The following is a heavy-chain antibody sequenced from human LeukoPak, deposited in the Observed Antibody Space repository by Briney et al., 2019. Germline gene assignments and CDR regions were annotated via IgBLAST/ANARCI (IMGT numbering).Heavy chain of an antibody. Sequence: PGGSLRLSCAASGFTFSSYAMHWVRQAPGKGLEWVAVISYDGSNKYYADSVKGRFTISRDNSKNTLYLQMNSLRAEDTAVYYCARDAAGDYYYYYYMDVWGKGTTVTVSS. CDR2: ISYDGSNK. CDR1: GFTFSSYA. J-gene: IGHJ6*03. V-gene: IGHV3-30*01. D-gene: IGHD2-15*01. CDR3: ARDAAGDYYYYYYMDV.